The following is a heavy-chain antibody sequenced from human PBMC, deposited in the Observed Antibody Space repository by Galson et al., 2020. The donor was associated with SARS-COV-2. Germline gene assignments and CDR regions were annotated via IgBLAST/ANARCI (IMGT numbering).Heavy chain of an antibody. Sequence: ASVPVSCKASGYTFTSYGISWVRQAPGQGLEWMGWISPYNGNTNYAQQPQGRVTMTTDTSTSTAYMELRSLRSDDTAVYYRARDAGNVAVARRNDYWGQGTLVTVSS. D-gene: IGHD6-19*01. CDR3: ARDAGNVAVARRNDY. J-gene: IGHJ4*02. CDR2: ISPYNGNT. CDR1: GYTFTSYG. V-gene: IGHV1-18*01.